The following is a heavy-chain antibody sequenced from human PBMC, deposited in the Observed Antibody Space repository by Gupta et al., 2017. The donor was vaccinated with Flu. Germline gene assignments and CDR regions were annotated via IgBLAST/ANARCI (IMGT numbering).Heavy chain of an antibody. CDR2: FSGSGGST. CDR3: ANHDILTGYSDDAFDI. CDR1: GFTFSSDA. V-gene: IGHV3-23*01. D-gene: IGHD3-9*01. J-gene: IGHJ3*02. Sequence: EVQLWESGGGLVQPGGSLRLSCAASGFTFSSDAMSWVRQAPGKGLEWFSAFSGSGGSTYYAASVEGRFTISRDNSKNTLFLQMNSLRAEDTAVYYCANHDILTGYSDDAFDIWGQGTRGTVSS.